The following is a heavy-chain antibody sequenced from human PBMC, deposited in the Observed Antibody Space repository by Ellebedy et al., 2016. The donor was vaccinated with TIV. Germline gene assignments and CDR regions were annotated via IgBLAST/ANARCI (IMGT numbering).Heavy chain of an antibody. D-gene: IGHD6-19*01. J-gene: IGHJ4*02. CDR2: ISSSSKTI. CDR3: AGGRRGWYYFDS. CDR1: GFTLSNYS. Sequence: GESLKISCGASGFTLSNYSMNWVRQAPGKGLEWVAFISSSSKTIHSADSVKGRFAISRDNANNSLYLQMNSLSAEDTAVYYCAGGRRGWYYFDSWGQGTLVTVSS. V-gene: IGHV3-48*01.